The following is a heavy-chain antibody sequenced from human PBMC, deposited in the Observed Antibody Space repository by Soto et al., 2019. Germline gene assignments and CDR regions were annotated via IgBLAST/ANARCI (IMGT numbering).Heavy chain of an antibody. CDR1: GFSLSNARMG. Sequence: QVTLKESGPVLVKPTETLTLTCTVSGFSLSNARMGVSWIRQPPGKALEWLAHIFSNDEKSYSTSLKSRLTISKDTSKSQVVLTMTNMDPVDTATYYCAWIGLGDYGDFLGMDVWGQGTTVTVSS. V-gene: IGHV2-26*01. CDR2: IFSNDEK. D-gene: IGHD4-17*01. J-gene: IGHJ6*02. CDR3: AWIGLGDYGDFLGMDV.